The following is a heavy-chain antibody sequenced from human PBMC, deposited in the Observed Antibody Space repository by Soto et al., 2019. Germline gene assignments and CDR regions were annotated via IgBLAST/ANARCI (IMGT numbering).Heavy chain of an antibody. CDR2: IIPIFGTA. CDR3: SRGQTGGGWGYYFDY. Sequence: QVQLVQSGAEVKKPGSSVKVSCKASGGSFSSYAIDRVRQAPGQGLEWMGGIIPIFGTADYAQKFQGRVTITADESTSTAYMELSSLRSEDTAVYYCSRGQTGGGWGYYFDYWGQGTLVTVSS. CDR1: GGSFSSYA. D-gene: IGHD3-16*01. V-gene: IGHV1-69*12. J-gene: IGHJ4*02.